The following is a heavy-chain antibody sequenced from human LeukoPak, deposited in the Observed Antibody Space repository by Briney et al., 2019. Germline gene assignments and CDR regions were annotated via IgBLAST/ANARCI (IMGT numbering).Heavy chain of an antibody. V-gene: IGHV1-69*04. CDR3: ARERSRNLLFDY. D-gene: IGHD1-14*01. Sequence: SVKVSCKASGGTFSSYAISWVRQAPGQGLEWMGRIIPILGIANYAQKFQGRVTITADKSTSTAYMGLSSLRSEDTAVYYCARERSRNLLFDYWGQGTLVTVSS. CDR2: IIPILGIA. CDR1: GGTFSSYA. J-gene: IGHJ4*02.